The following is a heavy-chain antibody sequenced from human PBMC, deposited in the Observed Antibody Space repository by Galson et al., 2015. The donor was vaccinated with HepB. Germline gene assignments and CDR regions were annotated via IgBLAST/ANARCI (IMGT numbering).Heavy chain of an antibody. Sequence: SLRLSCAASGFTFSSYAMHWVRQAPGKGLEWVAVISYDGSNKYYADSVKGRFTISRDNSKNTLYLQMNSLRAEDTAVYYCARDLGGELRLYAFDIWGQGTMVTVSS. CDR1: GFTFSSYA. J-gene: IGHJ3*02. V-gene: IGHV3-30*04. D-gene: IGHD1-26*01. CDR2: ISYDGSNK. CDR3: ARDLGGELRLYAFDI.